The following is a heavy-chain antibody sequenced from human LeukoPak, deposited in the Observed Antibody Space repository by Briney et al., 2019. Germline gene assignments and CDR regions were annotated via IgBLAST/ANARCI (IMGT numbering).Heavy chain of an antibody. CDR2: IYYSGST. CDR1: GGSISSYY. CDR3: XXRWYDSGSYPWVFDY. V-gene: IGHV4-59*01. J-gene: IGHJ4*02. Sequence: PSETLSLTCTVSGGSISSYYWSWIRQPPGKGLEWIGYIYYSGSTNYNPSLKSRVTISVDTSKNQFSLKLSSVTAADTAVYYCXXRWYDSGSYPWVFDYWGQGTLVTVSS. D-gene: IGHD3-10*01.